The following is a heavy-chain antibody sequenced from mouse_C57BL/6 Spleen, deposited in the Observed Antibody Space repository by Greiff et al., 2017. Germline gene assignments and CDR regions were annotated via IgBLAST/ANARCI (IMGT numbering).Heavy chain of an antibody. D-gene: IGHD2-4*01. V-gene: IGHV5-12*01. CDR3: ARHEDDYAWFAY. J-gene: IGHJ3*01. CDR2: ISNGGGST. Sequence: EVMLVESGGGLVQPGGSLKLSCAASGFTFSDYYMYWVRQTPEKRLEWVAYISNGGGSTYYPDTVKGRFTISRDNAKNTLYLQMSRLKSEDTAMYYCARHEDDYAWFAYWGQGTLVTVSA. CDR1: GFTFSDYY.